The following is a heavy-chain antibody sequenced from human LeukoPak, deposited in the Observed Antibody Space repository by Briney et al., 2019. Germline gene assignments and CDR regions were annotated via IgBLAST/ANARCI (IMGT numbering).Heavy chain of an antibody. J-gene: IGHJ4*02. Sequence: PGGSLRLSCAASGFTFSDAWVSWVRQAPGKGLEWIGRIKSENNGGTIDYAAPVNGRFTLSRDDSKHTLDLQMNSLKTEDTGVYYCSAGTGRSDFDYWGQGTLVIVSS. CDR2: IKSENNGGTI. CDR3: SAGTGRSDFDY. CDR1: GFTFSDAW. D-gene: IGHD1-1*01. V-gene: IGHV3-15*01.